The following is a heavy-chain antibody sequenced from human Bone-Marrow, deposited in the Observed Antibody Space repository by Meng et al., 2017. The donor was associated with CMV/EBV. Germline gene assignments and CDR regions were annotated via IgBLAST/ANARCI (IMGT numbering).Heavy chain of an antibody. CDR2: IIPILGIA. CDR3: ASPRYKTGTTSHYYYGMDV. Sequence: SVKVSCKASGDTFSSYTISWVRQAPGQGLEWMGRIIPILGIANYAQKFQGRVTITADKSTSTAYMELSSLRSEDTAVYYCASPRYKTGTTSHYYYGMDVWGQGTTVTVSS. J-gene: IGHJ6*02. CDR1: GDTFSSYT. D-gene: IGHD1-7*01. V-gene: IGHV1-69*02.